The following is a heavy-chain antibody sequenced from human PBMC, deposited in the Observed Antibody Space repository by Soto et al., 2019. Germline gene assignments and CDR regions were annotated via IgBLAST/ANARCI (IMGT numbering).Heavy chain of an antibody. CDR2: ISSGSTYI. CDR3: ARGTYPRGSPLPHPDY. V-gene: IGHV3-21*01. D-gene: IGHD2-15*01. CDR1: GFTFSSYT. Sequence: GGSLRLSCAASGFTFSSYTMNWVRQAPGKGLEWVSSISSGSTYIYYADSLKGRFTISRDNAKNSLYLQMNSLRAEDTAVYYCARGTYPRGSPLPHPDYWGQGTLVTVSS. J-gene: IGHJ4*02.